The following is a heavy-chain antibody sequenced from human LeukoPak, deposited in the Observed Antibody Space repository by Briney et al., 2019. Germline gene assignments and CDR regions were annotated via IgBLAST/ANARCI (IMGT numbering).Heavy chain of an antibody. J-gene: IGHJ4*02. V-gene: IGHV4-31*03. CDR2: IYYSGST. D-gene: IGHD2-2*01. CDR1: GGSISSGGYY. Sequence: SETLSLTCTVSGGSISSGGYYWSWIRQHPGKGLEWIGYIYYSGSTYYNPSLKSRVTIPVDTSKNQFSLKLSSVTAADTAVYYCARVVVVPAARGSFDYWGQGTLVTVSS. CDR3: ARVVVVPAARGSFDY.